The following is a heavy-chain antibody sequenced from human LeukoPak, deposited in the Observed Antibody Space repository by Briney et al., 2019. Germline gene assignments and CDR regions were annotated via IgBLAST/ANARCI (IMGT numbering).Heavy chain of an antibody. CDR3: AKDTSGLRFLEWLLWGYFDY. CDR1: GFTLSSYA. CDR2: ISGSGGST. Sequence: GESLKISCAASGFTLSSYAMSWVRQAPGKGLEWVSAISGSGGSTYYADSVKGRFTISRDNSKNTLYLQMNSLRAEDTAVYYCAKDTSGLRFLEWLLWGYFDYWGQGTLVTVSS. V-gene: IGHV3-23*01. J-gene: IGHJ4*02. D-gene: IGHD3-3*01.